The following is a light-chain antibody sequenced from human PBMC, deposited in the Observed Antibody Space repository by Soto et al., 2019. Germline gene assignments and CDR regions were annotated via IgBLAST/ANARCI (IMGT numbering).Light chain of an antibody. Sequence: DIQMTQSPSTLSTSVGARVTITCRASQSVAYWLAWYQQKPGKAPSLLIYDGSTLATGVPPRFSGGGFGTEFTLNISSVQPDDSALYYCQQYNTYSNAFGHGTRVEIK. CDR2: DGS. CDR1: QSVAYW. V-gene: IGKV1-5*01. CDR3: QQYNTYSNA. J-gene: IGKJ2*01.